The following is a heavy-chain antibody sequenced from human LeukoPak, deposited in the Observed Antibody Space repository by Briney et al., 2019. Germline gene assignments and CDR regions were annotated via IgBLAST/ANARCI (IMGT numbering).Heavy chain of an antibody. J-gene: IGHJ4*02. Sequence: KFQGRVTITRDTSVSTAYMELSSLRSEDTAVYYCARDSGGSDPFDYWGQGTLVTVSS. D-gene: IGHD3-16*02. V-gene: IGHV1-3*01. CDR3: ARDSGGSDPFDY.